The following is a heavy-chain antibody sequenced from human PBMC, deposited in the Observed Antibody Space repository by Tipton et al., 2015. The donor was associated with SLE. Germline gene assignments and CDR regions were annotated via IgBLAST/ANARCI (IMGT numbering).Heavy chain of an antibody. V-gene: IGHV4-59*11. CDR3: ARLHGYSYGLNWFDP. J-gene: IGHJ5*02. CDR2: IFYSGST. CDR1: GGSISSHY. Sequence: TLSLTCTVSGGSISSHYWSWILQTPGKGLEWIGYIFYSGSTNYNPSLKSRVTISVDTSKNQFSLRLTLVIAADTAVYYFARLHGYSYGLNWFDPWGQGTQISVSS. D-gene: IGHD5-18*01.